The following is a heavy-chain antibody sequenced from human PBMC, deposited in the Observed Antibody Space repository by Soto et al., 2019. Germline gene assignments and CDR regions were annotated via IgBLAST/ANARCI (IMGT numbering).Heavy chain of an antibody. CDR1: GGSISSSNW. D-gene: IGHD6-19*01. CDR2: IYHSGST. CDR3: ARDVISGWGRDGMDV. V-gene: IGHV4-4*02. Sequence: QVQLQESGPGLVKPSGTLSLTCAVSGGSISSSNWWSWVRQPPGKGLEWIGEIYHSGSTNFNPSLKSRVTTSVDKFKNQFSLKLSSVTAADTAMYYGARDVISGWGRDGMDVWGQGTTVTVSS. J-gene: IGHJ6*02.